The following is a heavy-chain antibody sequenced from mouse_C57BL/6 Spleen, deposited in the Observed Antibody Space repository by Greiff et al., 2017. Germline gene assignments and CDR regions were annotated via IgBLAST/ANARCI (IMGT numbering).Heavy chain of an antibody. CDR1: GYTFTSYW. D-gene: IGHD1-2*01. CDR2: IDPSDSYT. V-gene: IGHV1-69*01. J-gene: IGHJ4*01. CDR3: ARSLLRTNYAMDY. Sequence: VQLQQPGAELVMPGASVKLSCKASGYTFTSYWMHWVKQRPGQGLEWIGEIDPSDSYTNYNQKFKGKSTLTVDKSSSTAYMQLSSLTSEDSAVYYCARSLLRTNYAMDYWGQGTSVTVSS.